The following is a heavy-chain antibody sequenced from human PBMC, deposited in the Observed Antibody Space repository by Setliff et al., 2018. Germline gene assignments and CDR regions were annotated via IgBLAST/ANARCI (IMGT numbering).Heavy chain of an antibody. CDR2: IIPIFGTA. D-gene: IGHD5-18*01. Sequence: SCKASGGTFSSYAISWVRQAPGQGLEWMGGIIPIFGTANYAQKFQGRVTITADESTSTAYMALSSLRSEDTSVYYCAREGLPHVGAAFDIWGQGTMVTVSS. CDR3: AREGLPHVGAAFDI. V-gene: IGHV1-69*01. J-gene: IGHJ3*02. CDR1: GGTFSSYA.